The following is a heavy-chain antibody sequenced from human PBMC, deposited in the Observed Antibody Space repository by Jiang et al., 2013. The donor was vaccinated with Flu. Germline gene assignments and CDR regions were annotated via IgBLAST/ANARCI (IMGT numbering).Heavy chain of an antibody. V-gene: IGHV4-4*02. CDR2: VYHSGST. Sequence: SGSGLVKPSGTLSLTCAVSGGSISSSNWWSWVRQPPGKGLEWIGEVYHSGSTNYNPSLKSRVTISVDKSKNQFSLKLSSVTAADTAVYYCARYYDSSGWLKVMGNWFDPRGREPWSPSPQ. D-gene: IGHD6-19*01. CDR3: ARYYDSSGWLKVMGNWFDP. J-gene: IGHJ5*02. CDR1: GGSISSSNW.